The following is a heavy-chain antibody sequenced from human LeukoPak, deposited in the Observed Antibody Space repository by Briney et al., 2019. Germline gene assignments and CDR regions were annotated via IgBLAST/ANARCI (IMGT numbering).Heavy chain of an antibody. Sequence: GGSLRLSCAASGFTFSSYWMSWVRQAPGKGLEWVANIKQDGSEKYYVDSVKGRFTISRDNSKNTLYLQMNSLRAEDTAVYYCAKDTIRRDGYKYFDYWGQGTLVTVFS. CDR2: IKQDGSEK. CDR1: GFTFSSYW. D-gene: IGHD5-24*01. J-gene: IGHJ4*02. CDR3: AKDTIRRDGYKYFDY. V-gene: IGHV3-7*01.